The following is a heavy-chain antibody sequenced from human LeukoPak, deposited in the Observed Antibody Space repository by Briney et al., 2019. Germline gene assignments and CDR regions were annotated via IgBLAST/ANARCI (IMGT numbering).Heavy chain of an antibody. V-gene: IGHV3-7*03. J-gene: IGHJ6*02. CDR1: GFSFSSYY. CDR3: TRDLAAVPGPRMDV. CDR2: INPDGSER. D-gene: IGHD6-19*01. Sequence: PGGSLRLSCAASGFSFSSYYMSWVRQAPGKGLEWVALINPDGSERYYVDSVKGRFTISRDNARNSLYLQMDSLRDGDTAMYFCTRDLAAVPGPRMDVWGQGTTVTVSS.